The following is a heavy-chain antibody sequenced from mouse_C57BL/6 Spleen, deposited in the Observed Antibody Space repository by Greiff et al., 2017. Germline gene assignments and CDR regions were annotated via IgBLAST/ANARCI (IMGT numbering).Heavy chain of an antibody. V-gene: IGHV1-82*01. D-gene: IGHD2-5*01. CDR1: GYAFSSSC. J-gene: IGHJ4*01. Sequence: QVHVKQSGPELVKPGASVKISCTASGYAFSSSCMNWVKQRPGKGLEWIGRIYPGDGDTNYNGKFKGKATLTADKSSSTAYMHLSSLTSEDAAIDFCCYDSNPYYYSRDYWGQGTLVTVSA. CDR2: IYPGDGDT. CDR3: CYDSNPYYYSRDY.